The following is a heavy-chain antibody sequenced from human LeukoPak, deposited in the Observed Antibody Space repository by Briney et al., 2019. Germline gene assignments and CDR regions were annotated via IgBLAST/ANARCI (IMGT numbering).Heavy chain of an antibody. CDR1: GGSISSYY. CDR2: IYTSGST. J-gene: IGHJ5*02. Sequence: PSETLSLTCTVSGGSISSYYWSWIRQPAGKGLEWIGRIYTSGSTNYNPSLKSRVTISVDTSKNQFSLKLSSVTAADTAVYYCARLISYYYDSSGTNWFDPWGQGTLVTVSS. D-gene: IGHD3-22*01. CDR3: ARLISYYYDSSGTNWFDP. V-gene: IGHV4-4*07.